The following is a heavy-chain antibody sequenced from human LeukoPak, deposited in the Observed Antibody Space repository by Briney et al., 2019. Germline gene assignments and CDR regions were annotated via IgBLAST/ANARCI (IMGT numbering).Heavy chain of an antibody. CDR1: GYSISSGYY. CDR2: IYHSGST. CDR3: ASMTLKIQQLSQNMYY. J-gene: IGHJ4*02. D-gene: IGHD6-13*01. V-gene: IGHV4-38-2*02. Sequence: SETLSLTCTVSGYSISSGYYWGWIRQPPGKGLEWIGSIYHSGSTYYNPSLKSRVTISVDTSKNQFSLKLSSVTAADTAVYYCASMTLKIQQLSQNMYYWGQGTLVTASS.